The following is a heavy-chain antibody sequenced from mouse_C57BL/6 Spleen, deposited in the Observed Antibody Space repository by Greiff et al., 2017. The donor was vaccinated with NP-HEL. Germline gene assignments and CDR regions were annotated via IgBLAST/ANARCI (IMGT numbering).Heavy chain of an antibody. Sequence: QVHVKQPGTELVKPGASVKLSCKASGYTFTSYWMHWVKQRPGQGLEWIGNINPSNGGTNYNEKFKSKATLTVDKSSSTAYMQLSSLTSEDSAVYYCARTPSYGSSRYFDVWGTGTTVTVSS. V-gene: IGHV1-53*01. J-gene: IGHJ1*03. CDR2: INPSNGGT. D-gene: IGHD1-1*01. CDR3: ARTPSYGSSRYFDV. CDR1: GYTFTSYW.